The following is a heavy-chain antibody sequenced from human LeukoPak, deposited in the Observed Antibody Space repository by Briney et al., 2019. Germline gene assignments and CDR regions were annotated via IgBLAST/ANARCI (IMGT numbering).Heavy chain of an antibody. Sequence: GASLRLSCAVSGFSLSRYAMSWARKAPGKGLEWVSAISDSGGSTYYADSVKGRFAISRDNSRNTLYLQMNTLRAEDTAVYYCAKCRGSSWSDYFDYWGQGTLVTVSS. CDR3: AKCRGSSWSDYFDY. D-gene: IGHD6-13*01. CDR1: GFSLSRYA. CDR2: ISDSGGST. J-gene: IGHJ4*02. V-gene: IGHV3-23*01.